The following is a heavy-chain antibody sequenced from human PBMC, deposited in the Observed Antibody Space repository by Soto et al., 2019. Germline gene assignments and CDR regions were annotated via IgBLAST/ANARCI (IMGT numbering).Heavy chain of an antibody. J-gene: IGHJ1*01. V-gene: IGHV3-48*02. CDR1: GFTFSSYS. CDR2: ISSSSSTI. D-gene: IGHD3-22*01. CDR3: ARDPPHYYFDSSGSLSAEYFQY. Sequence: PGGSLRLSCAASGFTFSSYSMNWVRQVPGKGLEWVSYISSSSSTIYYADSVKGRFTISRDNAKNSLYLQMNSLRDEDTAVYYCARDPPHYYFDSSGSLSAEYFQYWGQGTLVTVSS.